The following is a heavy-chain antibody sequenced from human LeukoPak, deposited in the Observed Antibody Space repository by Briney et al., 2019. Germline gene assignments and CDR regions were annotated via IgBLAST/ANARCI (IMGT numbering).Heavy chain of an antibody. CDR2: IYSGGST. CDR1: GFTVSSNY. CDR3: ASSTYYYDSSGYPLDY. J-gene: IGHJ4*02. D-gene: IGHD3-22*01. V-gene: IGHV3-53*04. Sequence: GGSLRLSCAASGFTVSSNYMSWVRQAPGKGLEWVSVIYSGGSTYYADSVKGRFTISRHNSKNTLYLQVNSLRAEDTAVYYCASSTYYYDSSGYPLDYWGQGTLVTVSS.